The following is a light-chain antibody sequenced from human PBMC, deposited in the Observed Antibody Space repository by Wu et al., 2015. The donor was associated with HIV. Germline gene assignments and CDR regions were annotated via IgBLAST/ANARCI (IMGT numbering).Light chain of an antibody. V-gene: IGKV3-15*01. J-gene: IGKJ2*01. CDR2: GAS. CDR1: QSVSSN. Sequence: EIVMTQSPATLSVSPGERATLSCRASQSVSSNLAWYQQKPGQAPRLLIYGASTRATGIPARFSGSGSGTEFSLTISSMQSEDFAVYYCQQYGAXPPYTFGQGTKVDIK. CDR3: QQYGAXPPYT.